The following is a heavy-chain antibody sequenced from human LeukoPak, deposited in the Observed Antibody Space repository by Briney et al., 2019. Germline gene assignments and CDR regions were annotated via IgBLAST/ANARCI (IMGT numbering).Heavy chain of an antibody. CDR2: IYYSGST. Sequence: SETLSLTCTVSGGSISSGSYYWGWIRQPPGKGLEWIGNIYYSGSTYYNPSLKSRVTISVDTSKNQFSLKLSSVTAADTAVYYCATANSWRTYYFDYWGQGTLVTVSS. D-gene: IGHD6-13*01. J-gene: IGHJ4*02. V-gene: IGHV4-39*07. CDR1: GGSISSGSYY. CDR3: ATANSWRTYYFDY.